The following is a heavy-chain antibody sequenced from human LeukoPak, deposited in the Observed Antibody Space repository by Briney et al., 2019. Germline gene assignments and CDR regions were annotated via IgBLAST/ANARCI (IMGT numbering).Heavy chain of an antibody. CDR2: IKQDGSEK. D-gene: IGHD3-10*01. J-gene: IGHJ5*02. Sequence: GGSLRLSCAASGSTFSSYWMSWVRQAPGKGLEWVANIKQDGSEKYYVDSVKGRFTISRDNAKNSLYLQMNSLRAEDTAVYYCARITMVRGVIPWGQGTLVTVSS. CDR1: GSTFSSYW. CDR3: ARITMVRGVIP. V-gene: IGHV3-7*01.